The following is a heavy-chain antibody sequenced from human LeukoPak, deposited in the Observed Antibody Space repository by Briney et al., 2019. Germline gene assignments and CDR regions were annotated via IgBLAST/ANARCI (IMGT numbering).Heavy chain of an antibody. CDR2: INPNSGGT. J-gene: IGHJ5*02. CDR3: AGGRGSYYGWFDP. V-gene: IGHV1-2*02. CDR1: GYTSTGYY. D-gene: IGHD1-26*01. Sequence: ASVKVSCKASGYTSTGYYMHWVRQAPGQGLEWMGWINPNSGGTNYAQKFQGRVTMTRDTSISTAYMELSSLRSEDTAVYYCAGGRGSYYGWFDPWGQGTLVTVSS.